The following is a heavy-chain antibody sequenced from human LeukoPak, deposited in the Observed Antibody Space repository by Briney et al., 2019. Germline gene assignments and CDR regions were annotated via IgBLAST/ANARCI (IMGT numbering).Heavy chain of an antibody. J-gene: IGHJ4*02. D-gene: IGHD1-26*01. Sequence: SETLSLTCTVSGGSISSYYWSWIRQPAGKGLEWIGRIYTSGSTNYNPSLKSRVTMSVDTSKNQFSLKLSSVTAADTAVYYCAQGAGSGVLYYFDYWGQGTLVTVSS. CDR1: GGSISSYY. V-gene: IGHV4-4*07. CDR2: IYTSGST. CDR3: AQGAGSGVLYYFDY.